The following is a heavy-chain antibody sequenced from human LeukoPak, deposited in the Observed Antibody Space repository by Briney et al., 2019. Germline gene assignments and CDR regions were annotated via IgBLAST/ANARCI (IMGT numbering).Heavy chain of an antibody. J-gene: IGHJ4*02. CDR3: ARDPVGGSTIFDY. CDR1: GDSGSTNSAA. CDR2: TYYRSKWYY. V-gene: IGHV6-1*01. Sequence: SQTLSLTCAISGDSGSTNSAAWNWIRQSPSRGLEWLGRTYYRSKWYYDYAVAVKSRISINPDTSKNQFSLQLSSVTPEDTAVYYCARDPVGGSTIFDYWGRGTLVTVS. D-gene: IGHD1-26*01.